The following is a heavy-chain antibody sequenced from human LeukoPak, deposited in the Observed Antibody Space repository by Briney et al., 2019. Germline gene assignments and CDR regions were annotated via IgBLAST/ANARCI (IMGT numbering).Heavy chain of an antibody. CDR1: GYTFTGYY. V-gene: IGHV1-2*02. CDR2: INPNSGGT. J-gene: IGHJ4*02. CDR3: ARGNRITIFGVVITPAYFDY. D-gene: IGHD3-3*01. Sequence: ASVKVSCKASGYTFTGYYMHWVRQAPGQGLEWMGWINPNSGGTNYAQKFQGRVTMTRDTSISTAYMELSRLRSDDTAVYYCARGNRITIFGVVITPAYFDYWGQGTLVTVSS.